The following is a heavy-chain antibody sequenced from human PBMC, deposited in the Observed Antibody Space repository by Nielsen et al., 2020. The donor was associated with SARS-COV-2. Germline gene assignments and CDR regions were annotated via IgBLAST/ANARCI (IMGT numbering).Heavy chain of an antibody. J-gene: IGHJ4*02. CDR3: AKEVSQYSSGWYYID. CDR1: GFTFSDYS. D-gene: IGHD6-13*01. CDR2: IAHDGSIG. Sequence: GESLKISCTGSGFTFSDYSMNWVRQAPGKGLEWVAVIAHDGSIGFYADSVKGRFTISRDNSKDTLYLQMDSVRTEDTAVYYCAKEVSQYSSGWYYIDWGQGTLVAVSS. V-gene: IGHV3-30*18.